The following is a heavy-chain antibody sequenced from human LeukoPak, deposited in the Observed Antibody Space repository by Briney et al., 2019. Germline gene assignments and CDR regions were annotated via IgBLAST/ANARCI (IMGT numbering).Heavy chain of an antibody. CDR2: IRSKANSYAT. CDR1: GGSISSYY. V-gene: IGHV3-73*01. D-gene: IGHD1-26*01. J-gene: IGHJ4*02. Sequence: PSETLSLTCTVSGGSISSYYWSWVRQASGKGLEWVGRIRSKANSYATAYAASVKGRFTISRDDSKNTAYLQMNSLKTEDTAVYYCTSGRVVGAIGYWGQGTLVTVSS. CDR3: TSGRVVGAIGY.